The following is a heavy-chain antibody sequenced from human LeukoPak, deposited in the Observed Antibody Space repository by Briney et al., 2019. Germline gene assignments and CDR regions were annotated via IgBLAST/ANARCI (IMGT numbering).Heavy chain of an antibody. D-gene: IGHD1-1*01. CDR1: GFTFSSYG. CDR3: AREVRPNDAFDI. V-gene: IGHV3-33*01. Sequence: GGSLRLSCAASGFTFSSYGMHWVRQAPGKGLEWVAVIWYGGSNKYYADSVKGRFTISRDNSKNTLYLQMNSLRAEDTAVYYCAREVRPNDAFDIWGQGTMVTVSS. CDR2: IWYGGSNK. J-gene: IGHJ3*02.